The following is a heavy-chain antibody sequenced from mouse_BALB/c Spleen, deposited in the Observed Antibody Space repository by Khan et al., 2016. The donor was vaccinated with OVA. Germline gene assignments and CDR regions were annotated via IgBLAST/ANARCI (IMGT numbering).Heavy chain of an antibody. D-gene: IGHD2-1*01. CDR2: IDPANGNT. CDR3: ARRGNYNYAMDY. J-gene: IGHJ4*01. Sequence: VQLKESGAELVKPGASVKLSCTASGFNIKDTYMHWVKQRPEQGLEWIGRIDPANGNTKYDPKFQGKATITADKSSNTAYLQLSSLSSEDSAIYYGARRGNYNYAMDYWGQGTSVTVSS. V-gene: IGHV14-3*02. CDR1: GFNIKDTY.